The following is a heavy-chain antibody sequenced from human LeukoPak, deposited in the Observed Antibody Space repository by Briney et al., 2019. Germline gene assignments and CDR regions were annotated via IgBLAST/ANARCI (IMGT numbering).Heavy chain of an antibody. J-gene: IGHJ4*02. V-gene: IGHV1-18*01. Sequence: ASVKVSCKASGYTFTSYGISWVRQAPGQGLEWMGWISAYNGNTNYAQKLQGRVTMTTDTSTSTAYMELRSLRSDDTAVYYCARISYCSSTSCYPCDYWGQGTLVTVSS. CDR3: ARISYCSSTSCYPCDY. D-gene: IGHD2-2*01. CDR1: GYTFTSYG. CDR2: ISAYNGNT.